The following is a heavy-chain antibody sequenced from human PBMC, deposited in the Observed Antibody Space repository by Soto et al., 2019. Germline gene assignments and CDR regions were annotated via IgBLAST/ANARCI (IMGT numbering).Heavy chain of an antibody. V-gene: IGHV3-23*01. Sequence: GGSLRLSCAASGFTFSSYAMSWVRQAPGKGLEWVSAISGSGGSTYYADSVKGRFTISRDNSKNTLYLQINSLRAEDTAVYYCAKDSLAVKAGNFDYWGQGTLVTVSS. J-gene: IGHJ4*02. CDR3: AKDSLAVKAGNFDY. CDR1: GFTFSSYA. CDR2: ISGSGGST.